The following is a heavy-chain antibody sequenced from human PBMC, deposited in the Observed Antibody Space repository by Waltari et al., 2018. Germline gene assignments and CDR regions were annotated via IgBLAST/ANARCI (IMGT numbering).Heavy chain of an antibody. CDR2: IKTTTDGGTA. V-gene: IGHV3-15*01. Sequence: EVQLVESGGGLVKPGGSLRISCAASGLTFSNAWMNWVSQAPGKGLEWVGRIKTTTDGGTADSAATVKGRFTMSRDDSKTTFYLQMNSLKTEDTAVYYCTTGPDYWGQGTLVTVSS. CDR3: TTGPDY. J-gene: IGHJ4*02. CDR1: GLTFSNAW.